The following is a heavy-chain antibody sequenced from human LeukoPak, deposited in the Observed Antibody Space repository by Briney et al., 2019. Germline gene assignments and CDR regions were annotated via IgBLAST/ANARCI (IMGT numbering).Heavy chain of an antibody. D-gene: IGHD4-17*01. CDR3: ARKKPPTQTMTTVPRPWFDP. CDR1: GYTFTGYY. J-gene: IGHJ5*02. Sequence: PRASVKVSCKASGYTFTGYYMHWVRQAPGQGLEWMGWIDPNSGGTNYAQKFQGRVTMTRDTSISTAYMELSRLRSDDTAVYYCARKKPPTQTMTTVPRPWFDPWGQGTLVTVSS. CDR2: IDPNSGGT. V-gene: IGHV1-2*02.